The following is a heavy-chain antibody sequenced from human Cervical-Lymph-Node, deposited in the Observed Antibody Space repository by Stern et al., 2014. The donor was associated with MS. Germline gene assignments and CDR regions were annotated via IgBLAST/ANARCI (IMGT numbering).Heavy chain of an antibody. V-gene: IGHV1-18*01. CDR3: ARDPDTVAGPGARRSWFDP. CDR1: GYTFTSYG. CDR2: ISVYNGDT. D-gene: IGHD2-2*01. J-gene: IGHJ5*02. Sequence: QVQLVQSGAVVKKPGASVKVSCKASGYTFTSYGVSWVRQAPGQGLEWMGWISVYNGDTHNAQKFQGRVTMTTDTSTSTAYLKLRSLRSDDTAVYYCARDPDTVAGPGARRSWFDPWGQGTLVTVSS.